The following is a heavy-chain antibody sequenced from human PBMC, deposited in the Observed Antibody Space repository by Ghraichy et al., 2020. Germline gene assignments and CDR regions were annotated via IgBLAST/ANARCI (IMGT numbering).Heavy chain of an antibody. J-gene: IGHJ5*02. CDR1: GYTFTGYY. CDR2: INPNSGGT. D-gene: IGHD3-22*01. Sequence: ASVKVSCKASGYTFTGYYMHWVRQAPGQGLEWMGWINPNSGGTNYAQKFQGWVTMTRDTSISTAYMELSRLRSDDTAVYYCARAPNYYDSSGGNWFDPWGQGTLVTVSS. V-gene: IGHV1-2*04. CDR3: ARAPNYYDSSGGNWFDP.